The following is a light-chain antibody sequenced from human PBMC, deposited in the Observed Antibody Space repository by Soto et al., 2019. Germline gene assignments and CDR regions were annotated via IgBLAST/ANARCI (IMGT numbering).Light chain of an antibody. CDR2: AAS. CDR1: QAVSTW. J-gene: IGKJ4*01. CDR3: QQSNSFPRT. Sequence: DIQMTQSPSFVSASVGDSVTITCRASQAVSTWLAWYQQKPEGAPRLLIYAASTLQSGVPSRFSGSGSGTDFTLTIRSLQPEDFATYYCQQSNSFPRTFGGGTKVDIK. V-gene: IGKV1-12*01.